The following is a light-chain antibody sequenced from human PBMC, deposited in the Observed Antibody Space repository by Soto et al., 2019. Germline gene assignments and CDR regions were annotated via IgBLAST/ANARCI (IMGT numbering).Light chain of an antibody. CDR3: QQYIDWPQT. Sequence: DIVMTQSPDSLAVSLGERATINCKSSQSVLYSSNNKNYLAWYQQKPGQPPKLLIYWASTRESGVPDRFSGSGSGTDFTLTISSLQSEDFAVYYCQQYIDWPQTFGQGTKVDIK. CDR1: QSVLYSSNNKNY. CDR2: WAS. V-gene: IGKV4-1*01. J-gene: IGKJ1*01.